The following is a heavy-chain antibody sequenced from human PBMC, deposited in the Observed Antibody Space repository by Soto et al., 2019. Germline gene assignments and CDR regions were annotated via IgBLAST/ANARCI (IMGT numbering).Heavy chain of an antibody. CDR3: ARVWGGDFDI. D-gene: IGHD3-10*01. J-gene: IGHJ3*02. CDR1: GGSIGSGGYS. CDR2: IYHSGST. Sequence: SETLSLTCAVSGGSIGSGGYSWSGIRHPPGKGLEWIGYIYHSGSTYYNPSLKSRVTISVDTSKNQFSLKLSSVTAADTAVYDCARVWGGDFDIWGQGTRVNVSS. V-gene: IGHV4-30-2*01.